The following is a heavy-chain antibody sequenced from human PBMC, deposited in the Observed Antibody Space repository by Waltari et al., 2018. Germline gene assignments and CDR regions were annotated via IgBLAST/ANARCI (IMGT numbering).Heavy chain of an antibody. D-gene: IGHD2-21*01. J-gene: IGHJ4*02. Sequence: QVQLVQSGAEVKKPGSSVKVSCKASGGTFSSYAISWVRQAPGQGLEWMGGIIPILGKANYAQKCQGRVTITADESTSTAYMELSSLRSEDTAVYYCARGSGPFVVVIDGRYGYYFNYWGQGTLVTVSS. CDR2: IIPILGKA. V-gene: IGHV1-69*11. CDR1: GGTFSSYA. CDR3: ARGSGPFVVVIDGRYGYYFNY.